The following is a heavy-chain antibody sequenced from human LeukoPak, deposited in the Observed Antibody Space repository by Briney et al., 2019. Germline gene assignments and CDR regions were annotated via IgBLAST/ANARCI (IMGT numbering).Heavy chain of an antibody. CDR1: GFTFSSYG. J-gene: IGHJ4*02. CDR2: ISYDGSNE. V-gene: IGHV3-30*18. Sequence: GGSLRLSCVASGFTFSSYGMHWVRQAPGKGLEWVAFISYDGSNENIADSVKGRFIISRDNSKNTLYLQMNSLRAEDTAVYYCAKGPAPRLGEFSYHALVDYWGQGTLVTVSS. D-gene: IGHD3-16*02. CDR3: AKGPAPRLGEFSYHALVDY.